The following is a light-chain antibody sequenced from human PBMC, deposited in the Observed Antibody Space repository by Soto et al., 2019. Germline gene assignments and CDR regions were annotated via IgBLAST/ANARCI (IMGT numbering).Light chain of an antibody. Sequence: EIVLTQSPGTLSLSPGERATLSCRASKSVPSNFLAWYQQKPGQAPILLIYGVSRRATGIPDRFSGSGSGTDFTLTISRLEPEDFAVYYCPQYYSSWTVGQVTKVDIK. CDR2: GVS. J-gene: IGKJ1*01. CDR1: KSVPSNF. V-gene: IGKV3-20*01. CDR3: PQYYSSWT.